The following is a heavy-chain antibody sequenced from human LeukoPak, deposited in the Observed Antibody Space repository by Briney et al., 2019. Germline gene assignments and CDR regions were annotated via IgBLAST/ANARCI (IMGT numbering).Heavy chain of an antibody. D-gene: IGHD1-26*01. CDR3: AREPIVGATTSFDY. Sequence: ASVKVSCKASGGTFSSYAISWVRQAPGQGLEWMGWINPNTGGTNYAQKFQGRVTMTRDTSISTAYMELSRLRSDDTAVYYCAREPIVGATTSFDYWGQGTLVTVSS. V-gene: IGHV1-2*02. CDR1: GGTFSSYA. J-gene: IGHJ4*02. CDR2: INPNTGGT.